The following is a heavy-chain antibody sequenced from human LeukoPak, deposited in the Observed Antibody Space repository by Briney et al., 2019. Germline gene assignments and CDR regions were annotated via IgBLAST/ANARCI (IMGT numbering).Heavy chain of an antibody. CDR2: INPNSGGT. V-gene: IGHV1-2*06. CDR3: ARDKRSTAGNWFDP. Sequence: GASVKVSYKASVYTFTDYYIHWVRQAPGQALEWMGRINPNSGGTNYAQRFQARVTVTRDPCIITAYMELSTLRSDDAAVYYCARDKRSTAGNWFDPWGQGALVTVSS. D-gene: IGHD1-14*01. J-gene: IGHJ5*02. CDR1: VYTFTDYY.